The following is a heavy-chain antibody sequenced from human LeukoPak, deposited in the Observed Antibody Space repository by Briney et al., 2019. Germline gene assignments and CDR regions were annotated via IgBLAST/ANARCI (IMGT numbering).Heavy chain of an antibody. CDR2: IIPIFGTA. CDR1: GYTFTSYA. CDR3: ASQDYYDSSGYSKFDY. D-gene: IGHD3-22*01. J-gene: IGHJ4*02. Sequence: ASVKVSCKASGYTFTSYAISWVRQAPGQGLEWMGGIIPIFGTANYAQKFQGRVTITADESTSTAYMELSSLRSEDTAVYYCASQDYYDSSGYSKFDYWGQGTLVTVSS. V-gene: IGHV1-69*13.